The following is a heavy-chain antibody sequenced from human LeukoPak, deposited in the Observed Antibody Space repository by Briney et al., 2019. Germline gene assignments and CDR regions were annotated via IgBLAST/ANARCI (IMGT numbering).Heavy chain of an antibody. CDR3: ARGGGIYYDSRGNLDP. CDR1: GFTLSSYA. D-gene: IGHD3-22*01. V-gene: IGHV3-30-3*01. J-gene: IGHJ5*02. CDR2: ISSDGSNK. Sequence: GGSLRLSCAASGFTLSSYAMSWVRQAPGKGLEWLAVISSDGSNKYYADSVKDRFTISRDNSENTLHLQMNSLRTEDTAVYYCARGGGIYYDSRGNLDPWGQGTLVTVSS.